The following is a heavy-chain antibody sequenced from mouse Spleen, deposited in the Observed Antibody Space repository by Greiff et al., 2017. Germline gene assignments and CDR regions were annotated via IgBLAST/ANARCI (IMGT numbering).Heavy chain of an antibody. Sequence: VQLQQSGAELARPGASVKLSCKASGYTFTSYGISWVKQRTGQGLEWIGEIYPRSGNTYYNEKFKGKATLTADKSSSTAYMELRSLTSEDSAVYFCARSDYYGSSYGVDYYAMDYWGQGTSVTVSS. CDR1: GYTFTSYG. V-gene: IGHV1-81*01. J-gene: IGHJ4*01. CDR3: ARSDYYGSSYGVDYYAMDY. D-gene: IGHD1-1*01. CDR2: IYPRSGNT.